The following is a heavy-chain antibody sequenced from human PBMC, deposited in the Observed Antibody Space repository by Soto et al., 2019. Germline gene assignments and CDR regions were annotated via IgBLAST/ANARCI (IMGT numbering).Heavy chain of an antibody. Sequence: SETLSLTCTVSGGSISSGGYYWSWIRQHPGKGLEWIGYIYYSGSTYYNPFLKSRVTISVDTSKNQFSLKLNSVTAADTAVYYCARAGYYYDSSGYYHTYYFDYWGQGTLVTVSS. CDR2: IYYSGST. J-gene: IGHJ4*02. D-gene: IGHD3-22*01. CDR3: ARAGYYYDSSGYYHTYYFDY. CDR1: GGSISSGGYY. V-gene: IGHV4-31*03.